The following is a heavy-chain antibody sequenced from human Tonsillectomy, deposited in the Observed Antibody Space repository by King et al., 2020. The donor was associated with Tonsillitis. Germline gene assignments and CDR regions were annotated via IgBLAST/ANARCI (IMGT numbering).Heavy chain of an antibody. D-gene: IGHD3-16*01. J-gene: IGHJ4*02. CDR3: ARGGLMNDF. V-gene: IGHV5-51*01. CDR2: IYPTHSDT. CDR1: GYSFSDYW. Sequence: QLVQAGAEVKKPGESLKISCKASGYSFSDYWIGWVRQMPGKGLEWMGIIYPTHSDTIYSPSFRGLVTISADKSINTAYLQWNSLKTSDTAIYYCARGGLMNDFWGQGTLVTVSS.